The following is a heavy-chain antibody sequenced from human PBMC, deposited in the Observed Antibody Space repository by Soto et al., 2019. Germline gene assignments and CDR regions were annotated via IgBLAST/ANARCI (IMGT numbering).Heavy chain of an antibody. Sequence: PSETLSLTCTVSGGSISSYCWSWIRQPPGKGLEWIGYIYYSGSTNYNPSLKSRVTISVDTSKNQFSLKLSSVTAADTAVYYCARVGCSGGSCYPVYYYYYYMDVWGKGTTVTVSS. CDR2: IYYSGST. D-gene: IGHD2-15*01. V-gene: IGHV4-59*01. J-gene: IGHJ6*03. CDR1: GGSISSYC. CDR3: ARVGCSGGSCYPVYYYYYYMDV.